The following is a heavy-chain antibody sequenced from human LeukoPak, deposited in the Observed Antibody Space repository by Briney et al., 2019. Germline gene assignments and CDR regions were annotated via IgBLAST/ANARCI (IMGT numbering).Heavy chain of an antibody. CDR1: GYTFTGYY. CDR2: INSHSGGT. CDR3: ARYTITAAGSPFDY. Sequence: ASVKVSCKASGYTFTGYYVHWVRQAPGQGLEWMGWINSHSGGTDYARKFQGRVTMTRDTSISTAYMELSRLKSDDTAVYYCARYTITAAGSPFDYWGQGTLVTVSS. V-gene: IGHV1-2*02. D-gene: IGHD6-13*01. J-gene: IGHJ4*02.